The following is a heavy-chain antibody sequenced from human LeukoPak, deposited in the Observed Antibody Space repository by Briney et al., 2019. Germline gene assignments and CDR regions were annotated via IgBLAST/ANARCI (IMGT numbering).Heavy chain of an antibody. CDR2: IYTSGST. V-gene: IGHV4-61*02. CDR3: ARTGYCSSTSCQEDYYYYMDV. J-gene: IGHJ6*03. Sequence: SETLSLTCTVSGGSVSGDYYWSWIRQPAGKGLEWIGRIYTSGSTNYNPSLKSRVTISVDTSKNQFSLKLSSVTAADTAVYYCARTGYCSSTSCQEDYYYYMDVWGKGTTVTVSS. CDR1: GGSVSGDYY. D-gene: IGHD2-2*01.